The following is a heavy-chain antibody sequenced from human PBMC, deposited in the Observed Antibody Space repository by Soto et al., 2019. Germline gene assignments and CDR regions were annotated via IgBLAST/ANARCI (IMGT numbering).Heavy chain of an antibody. CDR2: ISCSGGST. CDR1: GFTFSSYA. J-gene: IGHJ6*02. V-gene: IGHV3-23*01. D-gene: IGHD3-9*01. CDR3: AKGINYDILTSGGLGRKRWYYYYGMDV. Sequence: GGSLRLSCAASGFTFSSYAMSWVRQAPGKGLEWVSAISCSGGSTYYADSVKGRFTISRDNSKNTLYLQMNSLRAEDTAVYYCAKGINYDILTSGGLGRKRWYYYYGMDVWGQGTTVTVSS.